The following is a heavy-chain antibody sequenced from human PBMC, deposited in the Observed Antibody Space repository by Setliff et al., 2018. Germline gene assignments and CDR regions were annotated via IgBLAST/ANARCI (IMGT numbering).Heavy chain of an antibody. CDR2: IYIGGSA. Sequence: SETLSLTCTVSGGSISSYYWSWIRQPAGKGLEWIGHIYIGGSANYNPSLKSRVTMSIDTSKNQFSLKLNSVTAADMAVYYCARVYSSSSRMGYYYYYYMDVWGKGTTVTVSS. V-gene: IGHV4-4*07. J-gene: IGHJ6*03. CDR3: ARVYSSSSRMGYYYYYYMDV. CDR1: GGSISSYY. D-gene: IGHD6-6*01.